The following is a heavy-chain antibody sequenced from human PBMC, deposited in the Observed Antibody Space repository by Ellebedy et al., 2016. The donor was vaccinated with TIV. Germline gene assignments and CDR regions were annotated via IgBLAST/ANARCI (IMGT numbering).Heavy chain of an antibody. V-gene: IGHV3-23*01. CDR3: AKLAGVHSWYFDY. CDR2: ISKSGSRT. Sequence: PGGSLSLSCAASGFSFSGYAMSWVPQAPGKGLEWVASISKSGSRTYYADAEKGRFTISRDNSKNTVNLQMNSLRAEDTAVYYCAKLAGVHSWYFDYWGQGTLVTVSS. D-gene: IGHD2-8*02. J-gene: IGHJ4*02. CDR1: GFSFSGYA.